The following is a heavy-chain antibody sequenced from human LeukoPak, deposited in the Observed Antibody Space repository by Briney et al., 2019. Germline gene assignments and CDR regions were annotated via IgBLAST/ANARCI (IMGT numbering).Heavy chain of an antibody. Sequence: ASVKVSCKASGYTFTGYYMHWVRQAPGQGLEWMGWINPNSGGTNYAQKFQGRVTMTRDTSISTAYMELSRLRSDDTAVYYCAREGTIREYCSSTSCYLGLDYWGQGTLVTVSS. CDR3: AREGTIREYCSSTSCYLGLDY. V-gene: IGHV1-2*02. D-gene: IGHD2-2*01. CDR2: INPNSGGT. CDR1: GYTFTGYY. J-gene: IGHJ4*02.